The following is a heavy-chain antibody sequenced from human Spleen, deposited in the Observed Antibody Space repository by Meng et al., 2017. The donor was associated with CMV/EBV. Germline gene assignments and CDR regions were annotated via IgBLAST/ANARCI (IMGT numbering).Heavy chain of an antibody. Sequence: ESLKISCAASGFTVSSNYMSWVRQAPGKGLEWIASIYYIGSTYYNPSLKSRVIVSVDKSNNQFSLHLSSVTAADTAVYYCPHSTSSWGVGGWGRGTLVTVSS. CDR1: GFTVSSNY. CDR3: PHSTSSWGVGG. D-gene: IGHD2/OR15-2a*01. V-gene: IGHV4-59*05. J-gene: IGHJ4*02. CDR2: IYYIGST.